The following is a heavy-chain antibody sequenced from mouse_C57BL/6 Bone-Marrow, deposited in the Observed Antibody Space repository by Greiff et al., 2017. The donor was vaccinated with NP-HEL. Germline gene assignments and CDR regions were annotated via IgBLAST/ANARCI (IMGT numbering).Heavy chain of an antibody. J-gene: IGHJ1*03. D-gene: IGHD2-3*01. Sequence: QVQLQQPGAELVKPGASVKLSCKASGYTFTSYWMQWVKQRPGQGLEWIGEIDPSDSYTNYNQKFKGKATLTVDTSSSTAYMQLSSLTSEDSAVYDCARDGYYWYFDVWGTGTTVTVSS. CDR2: IDPSDSYT. CDR1: GYTFTSYW. V-gene: IGHV1-50*01. CDR3: ARDGYYWYFDV.